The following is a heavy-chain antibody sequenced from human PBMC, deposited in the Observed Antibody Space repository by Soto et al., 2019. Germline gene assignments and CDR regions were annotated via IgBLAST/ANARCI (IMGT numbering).Heavy chain of an antibody. CDR2: ISGSGGTT. Sequence: EVQLLESGGGLVQPGRSLRLSCAASGFTFSNYAMSWVRQAPGQGLDWVSAISGSGGTTYYADSVKGRFTISRDNSKNMLFLKMNSLTAEYAAVYCCANVFVDTGSSSGWPWYFHYCGEGTLVTVSS. D-gene: IGHD6-25*01. J-gene: IGHJ4*02. CDR1: GFTFSNYA. CDR3: ANVFVDTGSSSGWPWYFHY. V-gene: IGHV3-23*01.